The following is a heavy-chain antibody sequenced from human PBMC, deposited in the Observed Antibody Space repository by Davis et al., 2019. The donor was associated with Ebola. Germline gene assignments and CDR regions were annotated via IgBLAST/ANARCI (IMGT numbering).Heavy chain of an antibody. CDR2: IYHSGST. V-gene: IGHV4-38-2*02. Sequence: SETLSLTCTVSGYSISSGYYWGWIRQPPGKGLEWIGSIYHSGSTYYNPSLKTRVTISVDTSKNPFALRLSSVTAADTAVYYCARDWTHGGAFDIWGQGTMVTVSS. CDR3: ARDWTHGGAFDI. D-gene: IGHD3/OR15-3a*01. CDR1: GYSISSGYY. J-gene: IGHJ3*02.